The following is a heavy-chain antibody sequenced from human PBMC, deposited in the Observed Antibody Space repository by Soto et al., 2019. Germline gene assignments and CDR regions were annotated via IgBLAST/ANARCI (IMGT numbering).Heavy chain of an antibody. CDR3: AREYSSSRYFDY. Sequence: GGSLRLSCAASGFTFSSYNMNWVRQAPGKGLEWVSSLSSSSTYIYYADSVKGRFTISRDNAKYSLYLQMNSLRVEDTAVYYCAREYSSSRYFDYWGQGTLVTVSS. CDR2: LSSSSTYI. V-gene: IGHV3-21*01. J-gene: IGHJ4*02. D-gene: IGHD6-13*01. CDR1: GFTFSSYN.